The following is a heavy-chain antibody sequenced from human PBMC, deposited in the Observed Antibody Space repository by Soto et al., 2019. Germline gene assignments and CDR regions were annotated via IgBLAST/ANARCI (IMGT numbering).Heavy chain of an antibody. J-gene: IGHJ4*02. CDR1: GYSFTSYW. CDR2: IYPGDSDT. Sequence: GESLKISCKGSGYSFTSYWIGWVRQMPGKGLEWMGIIYPGDSDTRYSPSFQGQVTISADKSISTAYLQWSSLKASDTAMYYCARPLNLRNIGEVDDYWGQGTLVTVSS. CDR3: ARPLNLRNIGEVDDY. V-gene: IGHV5-51*01. D-gene: IGHD3-10*01.